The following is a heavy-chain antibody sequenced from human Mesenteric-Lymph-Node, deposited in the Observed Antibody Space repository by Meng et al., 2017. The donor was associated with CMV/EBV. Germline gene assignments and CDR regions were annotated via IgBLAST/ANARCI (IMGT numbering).Heavy chain of an antibody. CDR3: ARFERKWELLWNAFDI. J-gene: IGHJ3*02. CDR1: GYTFTGYY. D-gene: IGHD1-26*01. CDR2: INPNSGGT. V-gene: IGHV1-2*02. Sequence: ASVKVSCKASGYTFTGYYMHWVRQAPGQGLEWMGWINPNSGGTNYAQKFQGRVTMTRDTSISTAYMELSRLRSDDTAVYYCARFERKWELLWNAFDIWGQGTMVTVSS.